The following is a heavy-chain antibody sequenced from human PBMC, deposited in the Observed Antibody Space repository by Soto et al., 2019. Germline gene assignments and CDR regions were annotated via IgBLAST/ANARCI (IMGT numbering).Heavy chain of an antibody. CDR2: IVVGSGNT. CDR3: AALEDPYYYDSSGYDDY. CDR1: GFTFTSSA. D-gene: IGHD3-22*01. V-gene: IGHV1-58*01. J-gene: IGHJ4*02. Sequence: ASVKVSCKASGFTFTSSAVQWVRQARGQRLEWIGWIVVGSGNTNYAQKFQERVTITRDMSTSTAYMELSSLRSEDTAVYYCAALEDPYYYDSSGYDDYWGQGTLVTVSS.